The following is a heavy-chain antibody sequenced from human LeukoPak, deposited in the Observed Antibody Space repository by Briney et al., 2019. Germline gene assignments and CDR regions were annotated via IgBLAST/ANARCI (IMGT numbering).Heavy chain of an antibody. CDR3: ARHPAAIAVAGNFDY. CDR2: ISYDGSNK. CDR1: GFTFSSYA. Sequence: GGSLRLSCAASGFTFSSYAMHWVRQAPGKGLEWVAVISYDGSNKYYADSVKGRFTISRDNSKNTLYLQMNSLRAEDTAVYYCARHPAAIAVAGNFDYWGQGTLVTVSS. D-gene: IGHD6-19*01. J-gene: IGHJ4*02. V-gene: IGHV3-30-3*01.